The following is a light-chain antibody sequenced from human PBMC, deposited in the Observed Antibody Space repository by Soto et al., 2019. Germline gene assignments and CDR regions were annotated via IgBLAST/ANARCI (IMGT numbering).Light chain of an antibody. V-gene: IGKV3-20*01. J-gene: IGKJ4*01. CDR3: QQYGNSPLT. CDR2: GAS. Sequence: ETVLTQSPGSLSLSPGERATLSCRASKSVSGSFLAWYQQRPGQAPRLLIHGASSRATGIPDRFSGSGSGTEFSLTISRLEPDDFAVYYCQQYGNSPLTFGGGTAVEIK. CDR1: KSVSGSF.